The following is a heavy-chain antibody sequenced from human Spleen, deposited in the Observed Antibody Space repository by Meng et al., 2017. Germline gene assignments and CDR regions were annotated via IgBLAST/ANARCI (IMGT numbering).Heavy chain of an antibody. D-gene: IGHD3-10*01. Sequence: SETLSLTCAVYGGSFSSYYWSWIRQPPGKGLEWIGEINHSGSTNYNPSLKSRVTISVDTSKNQFSLKLNSVTAADTAVYYCARSYYDSTDAFDIWGPGTMVTVSS. CDR1: GGSFSSYY. V-gene: IGHV4-34*01. CDR3: ARSYYDSTDAFDI. CDR2: INHSGST. J-gene: IGHJ3*02.